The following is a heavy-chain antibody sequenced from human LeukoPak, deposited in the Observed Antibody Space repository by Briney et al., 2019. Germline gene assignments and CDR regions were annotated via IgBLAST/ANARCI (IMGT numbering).Heavy chain of an antibody. J-gene: IGHJ6*03. V-gene: IGHV3-23*01. CDR2: ISGSGGST. D-gene: IGHD1-1*01. Sequence: GGSLRLSCAASGFTFSSYAMSWVRQAPGQGLEWVSAISGSGGSTYYADSVKGRFTISRDNSKNTLYLQMNSLRAEDTAVYYCAKEGNDWNLDYYYYMDVWGKGTTVTVSS. CDR1: GFTFSSYA. CDR3: AKEGNDWNLDYYYYMDV.